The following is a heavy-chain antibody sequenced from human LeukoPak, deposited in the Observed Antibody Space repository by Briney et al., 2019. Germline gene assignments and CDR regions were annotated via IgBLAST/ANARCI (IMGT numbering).Heavy chain of an antibody. D-gene: IGHD4-17*01. CDR3: ARDDYGDSRLDY. Sequence: PGGSLRLSCAASGFTFSSYAMHWVRQAPGKGLEWVAVISYDGSNKYYADSVKGRFTISRDNSKNTLYLQMNSLRAEDTAVYYCARDDYGDSRLDYWGQETLVTVSS. J-gene: IGHJ4*02. V-gene: IGHV3-30-3*01. CDR2: ISYDGSNK. CDR1: GFTFSSYA.